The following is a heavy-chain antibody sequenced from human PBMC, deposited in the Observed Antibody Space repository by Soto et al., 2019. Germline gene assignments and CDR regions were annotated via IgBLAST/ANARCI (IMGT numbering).Heavy chain of an antibody. CDR3: AKKANSGPGSQYFDN. V-gene: IGHV3-23*01. J-gene: IGHJ4*02. D-gene: IGHD3-10*01. CDR1: GLTFGSRA. Sequence: GGSLRLSCVASGLTFGSRAMSWVRQAPGEGLQWVATITDNGGDAKYADSVRGRFVISRDNSKKTLYLQMTSLTAEDSAMYFCAKKANSGPGSQYFDNWGQGTLVTVSS. CDR2: ITDNGGDA.